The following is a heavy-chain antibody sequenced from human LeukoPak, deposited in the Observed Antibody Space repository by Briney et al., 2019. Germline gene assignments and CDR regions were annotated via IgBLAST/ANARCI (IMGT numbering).Heavy chain of an antibody. D-gene: IGHD3-22*01. V-gene: IGHV3-23*01. CDR2: ITATGDRT. J-gene: IGHJ4*02. CDR3: AKDLPLPPRGYYYAFDY. Sequence: SGGSLRLSCAASGFTFSSHVMNWVRQAPGKGLEWVSTITATGDRTFYTDSVKGRFIISRDSSRDTLYLQMNSLRAEDTAVYYCAKDLPLPPRGYYYAFDYWGQGTLVTVSS. CDR1: GFTFSSHV.